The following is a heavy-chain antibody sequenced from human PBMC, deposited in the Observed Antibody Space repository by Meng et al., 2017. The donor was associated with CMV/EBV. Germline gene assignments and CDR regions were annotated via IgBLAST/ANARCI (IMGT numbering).Heavy chain of an antibody. D-gene: IGHD1-26*01. V-gene: IGHV4-39*07. CDR2: IYYSGST. CDR3: AREGMVGYYYYYGMDV. CDR1: GGSTSSSSYY. J-gene: IGHJ6*02. Sequence: SETLSLTCTVPGGSTSSSSYYWGWIRQPPGKGLVWIGRIYYSGSTYYNPSLKSRVTISVDTSKNQFSLKLSSVTAADTAVYYCAREGMVGYYYYYGMDVWGQGATVTVSS.